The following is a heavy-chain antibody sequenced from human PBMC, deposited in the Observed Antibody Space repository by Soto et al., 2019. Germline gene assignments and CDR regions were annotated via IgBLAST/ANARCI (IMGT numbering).Heavy chain of an antibody. Sequence: QVQLVESGGGVVQPGRSLRLSCAASGFTFSSYGMHWVRQAPGKGLEWVAVIWYDGSNKYYADSVKGRFTISRDNSKNTLYLQMNSLRAEDTAVYYCARANYDSWSGYSYYYGMDVWGQGTTVTVSS. CDR1: GFTFSSYG. D-gene: IGHD3-3*01. CDR3: ARANYDSWSGYSYYYGMDV. V-gene: IGHV3-33*01. CDR2: IWYDGSNK. J-gene: IGHJ6*02.